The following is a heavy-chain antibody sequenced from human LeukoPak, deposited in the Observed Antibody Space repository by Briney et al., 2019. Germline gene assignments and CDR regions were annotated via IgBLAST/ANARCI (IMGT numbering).Heavy chain of an antibody. CDR2: IYSGGNT. J-gene: IGHJ4*02. V-gene: IGHV3-66*02. CDR1: GLTVSSNY. CDR3: AGSPRFGEFNY. Sequence: GGSLRLSCAASGLTVSSNYMSWVRQAPGKGLEWVSVIYSGGNTYYADSVKGRFTISRDSSKNTLYLQMNSLRPEDTAVYYCAGSPRFGEFNYWGQGTLVTVSS. D-gene: IGHD3-10*02.